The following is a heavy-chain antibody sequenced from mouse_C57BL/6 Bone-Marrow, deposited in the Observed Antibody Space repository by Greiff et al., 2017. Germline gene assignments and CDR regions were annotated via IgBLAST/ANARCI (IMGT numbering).Heavy chain of an antibody. V-gene: IGHV2-2*01. J-gene: IGHJ4*01. CDR3: ARERYGNYNYYAMDY. Sequence: QVQLKESGPGLVQPSQSLSITCTVSGFSLTSYGVHWVRQSPGKGLAWLGVIWSGGSTDYNAAFISRLSISKDNSKSQVFFKMNSLQADDTAIYYCARERYGNYNYYAMDYWGQGTSVTVSS. D-gene: IGHD2-10*02. CDR1: GFSLTSYG. CDR2: IWSGGST.